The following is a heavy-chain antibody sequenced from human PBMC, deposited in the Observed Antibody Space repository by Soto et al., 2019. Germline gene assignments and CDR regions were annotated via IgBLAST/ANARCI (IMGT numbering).Heavy chain of an antibody. CDR1: GGSISSGGYY. CDR2: IYYSGST. Sequence: SETLSLTCTVSGGSISSGGYYWSWIRQHPGRGLEWIGYIYYSGSTYYNPSLKSRVTISVDTSKNQFSLKLSSVTAADTAVYYCARGSGIAAAGTAWFDPWGQGTLVTVS. CDR3: ARGSGIAAAGTAWFDP. D-gene: IGHD6-13*01. V-gene: IGHV4-31*03. J-gene: IGHJ5*02.